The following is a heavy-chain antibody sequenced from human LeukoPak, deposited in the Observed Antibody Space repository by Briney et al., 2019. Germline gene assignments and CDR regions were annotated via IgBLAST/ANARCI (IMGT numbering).Heavy chain of an antibody. V-gene: IGHV3-21*01. J-gene: IGHJ4*02. D-gene: IGHD1-20*01. CDR1: GFTFSSCS. Sequence: GGSLRLSCAASGFTFSSCSMNWVRQAPGKGLEWVSSISSSSSYIYYADSVKGRFTISRDNAKNSLYLQMNSLRAEDTAVYYCARDITIRMVPFDYWGQGTLVTVSS. CDR2: ISSSSSYI. CDR3: ARDITIRMVPFDY.